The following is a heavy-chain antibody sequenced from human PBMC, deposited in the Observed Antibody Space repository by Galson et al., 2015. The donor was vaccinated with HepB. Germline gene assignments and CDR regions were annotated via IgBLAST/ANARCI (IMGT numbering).Heavy chain of an antibody. CDR2: ISYDGSNK. CDR3: ARDVGGYSYGTQYWYFDL. D-gene: IGHD5-18*01. J-gene: IGHJ2*01. V-gene: IGHV3-30*03. Sequence: SLRLSCAASGFTFSSYGMHWVRQAPGKGLEWVAVISYDGSNKYYADSVKGRFTISRDNSKNTLYLQMNSLRAEDTAVYYCARDVGGYSYGTQYWYFDLWGRGTLVTVSS. CDR1: GFTFSSYG.